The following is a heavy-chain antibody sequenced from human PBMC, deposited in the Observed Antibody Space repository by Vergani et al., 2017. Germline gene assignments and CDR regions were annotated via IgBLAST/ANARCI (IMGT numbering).Heavy chain of an antibody. CDR3: AGVRWCRTSCCYYYGMDV. D-gene: IGHD2-2*01. Sequence: EVQLVQSGAEVKKPGESLRISCKGSGYSFTSYWISWVRQMPGKGLEWMGRIDPSDSYTNYSPSFQGHVTISADKSISTAYLQWSSLKASDTAMYYCAGVRWCRTSCCYYYGMDVWGQGTTVTVSS. J-gene: IGHJ6*02. V-gene: IGHV5-10-1*03. CDR1: GYSFTSYW. CDR2: IDPSDSYT.